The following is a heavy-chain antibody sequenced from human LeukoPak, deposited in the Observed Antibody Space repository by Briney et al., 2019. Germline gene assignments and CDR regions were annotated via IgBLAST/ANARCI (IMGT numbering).Heavy chain of an antibody. CDR1: GYPFPSYY. CDR2: IGPSAGST. J-gene: IGHJ4*02. Sequence: ASVKASGKPFGYPFPSYYLHWVEQAPGQGLEWMGIIGPSAGSTTYAQKFQGRVTMTRDMSTSTVYMELSSLTSEDTAVYYCAREVGSFDYWGQGTLVTVSS. CDR3: AREVGSFDY. V-gene: IGHV1-46*01. D-gene: IGHD1-26*01.